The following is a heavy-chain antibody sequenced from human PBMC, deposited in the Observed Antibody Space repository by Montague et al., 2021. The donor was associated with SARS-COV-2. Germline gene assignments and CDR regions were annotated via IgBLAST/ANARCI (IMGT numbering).Heavy chain of an antibody. V-gene: IGHV3-33*01. CDR3: ARVVHYYDSSGYYYGGYYYYGLDV. CDR1: GFTFSSYG. Sequence: SLRLSCAASGFTFSSYGMRWVRQAPGKGLEWVAVICNDGSNKYYSDSVXGRFTISRDNSKNTLYLQMNSLRAEDTAVYYCARVVHYYDSSGYYYGGYYYYGLDVWGQGTLVTVSS. D-gene: IGHD3-22*01. CDR2: ICNDGSNK. J-gene: IGHJ6*02.